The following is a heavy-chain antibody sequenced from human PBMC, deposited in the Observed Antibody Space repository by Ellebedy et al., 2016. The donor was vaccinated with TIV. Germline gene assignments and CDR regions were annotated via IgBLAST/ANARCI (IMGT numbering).Heavy chain of an antibody. CDR1: GFTFSSYA. V-gene: IGHV3-23*01. Sequence: GESLKISXAASGFTFSSYAMSWVRQAPGKGLEWVSAISGSGGSTYYADSVKGRFTISRDNSKNTLYLQMHSLRAEDTALYYCARSTVTRGPDSFDIWGQGTMVTVSS. J-gene: IGHJ3*02. CDR3: ARSTVTRGPDSFDI. D-gene: IGHD4-17*01. CDR2: ISGSGGST.